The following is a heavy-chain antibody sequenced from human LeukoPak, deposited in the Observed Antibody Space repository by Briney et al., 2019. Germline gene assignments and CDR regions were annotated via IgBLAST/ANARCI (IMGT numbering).Heavy chain of an antibody. J-gene: IGHJ4*02. V-gene: IGHV1-69*13. CDR3: AREITAYMSSSWYGFFDY. D-gene: IGHD6-13*01. CDR2: IIPIFGTA. CDR1: GGTFSSYA. Sequence: SVKVSCKASGGTFSSYAISWVRQAPGQGLEWMGGIIPIFGTANYAQKFQGRVTITADESTSTAYMELSSLRPEDTAVYYCAREITAYMSSSWYGFFDYWGQGTLVTVSS.